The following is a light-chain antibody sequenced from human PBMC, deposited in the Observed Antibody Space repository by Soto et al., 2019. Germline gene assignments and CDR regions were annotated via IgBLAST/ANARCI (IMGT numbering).Light chain of an antibody. CDR3: CSYAGSYTLV. CDR2: DVN. V-gene: IGLV2-11*01. Sequence: QSALTQPRSVSGSPGQSVTLSCTGTSSDVGGYHYVSWYQHHPGKAPKIIIYDVNKRLSGVPDRFSGSKSGNTASLTISGLQTEDEADYYCCSYAGSYTLVFGGGTKLTV. CDR1: SSDVGGYHY. J-gene: IGLJ2*01.